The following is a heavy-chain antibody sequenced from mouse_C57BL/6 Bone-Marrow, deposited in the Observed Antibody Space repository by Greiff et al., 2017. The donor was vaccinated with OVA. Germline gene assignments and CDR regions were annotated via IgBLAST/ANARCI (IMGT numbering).Heavy chain of an antibody. CDR2: IDPENGDT. CDR1: GFNIKDDY. CDR3: TLNWDGDY. Sequence: DVKLVESGAELVRPGASVKLSCTASGFNIKDDYMHWVKQRPEQGLEWIGWIDPENGDTEYASKFQGKATITADTSSNTAYLQLSSLTSEDTAVYYCTLNWDGDYWGQGTTLTVSS. V-gene: IGHV14-4*01. J-gene: IGHJ2*01. D-gene: IGHD4-1*01.